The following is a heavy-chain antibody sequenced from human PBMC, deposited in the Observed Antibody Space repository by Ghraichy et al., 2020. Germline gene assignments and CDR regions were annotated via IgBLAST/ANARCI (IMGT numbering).Heavy chain of an antibody. CDR2: LNSDGSST. J-gene: IGHJ4*02. V-gene: IGHV3-74*01. CDR3: ARRSYGDSPYYFDY. CDR1: GFTFSSYW. D-gene: IGHD4-17*01. Sequence: GGSLRLSCAASGFTFSSYWMHWVRQAPGKGLVWVSRLNSDGSSTAYADSVNGRFTISRDNAKTTLYLQMNSLRAEDTAVYYCARRSYGDSPYYFDYWGQGTLVTVSS.